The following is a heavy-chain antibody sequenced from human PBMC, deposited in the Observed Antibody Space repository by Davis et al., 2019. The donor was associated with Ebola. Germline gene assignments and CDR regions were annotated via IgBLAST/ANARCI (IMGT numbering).Heavy chain of an antibody. CDR3: ARVSRTYYYDSSGYYYFDY. CDR2: IYYSGST. J-gene: IGHJ4*02. D-gene: IGHD3-22*01. Sequence: MPSETLSLTCTVSGGSISSSSYYWGWIRQPPGKGLEWIGSIYYSGSTYYNPSLKSRVTISVDTSKNQFSLKLSSVTAADTAVYYCARVSRTYYYDSSGYYYFDYWGQGTLVTVSS. V-gene: IGHV4-39*01. CDR1: GGSISSSSYY.